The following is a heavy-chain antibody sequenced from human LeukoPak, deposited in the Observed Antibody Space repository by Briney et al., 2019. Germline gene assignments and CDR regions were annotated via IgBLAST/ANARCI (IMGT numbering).Heavy chain of an antibody. V-gene: IGHV3-23*01. Sequence: PGGSLRLSCAASGFTFSTYAMSWVRQTPGRGLEWVSAISDGGGRRTWYADYVKGRFTISRDNSKNTVYLQMNRLRAEDTAIYYCAKGCLHSGGDFRYFDYWGQGTLVTVST. CDR3: AKGCLHSGGDFRYFDY. D-gene: IGHD1-26*01. CDR2: ISDGGGRRT. J-gene: IGHJ4*02. CDR1: GFTFSTYA.